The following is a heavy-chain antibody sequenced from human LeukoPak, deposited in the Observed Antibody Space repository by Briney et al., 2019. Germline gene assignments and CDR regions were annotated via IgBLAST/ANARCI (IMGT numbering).Heavy chain of an antibody. Sequence: PSETLSLTCTVSGSISGYYWSWIRQPPGKGLEWIGYIYTNGSTNYNPSLESRVTISVDTSKNQFSLDLSSVTAADTAVYYCARQKCTSTSCLTKNAFDIWGQGTMVTVSS. CDR1: GSISGYY. CDR3: ARQKCTSTSCLTKNAFDI. J-gene: IGHJ3*02. V-gene: IGHV4-4*09. D-gene: IGHD2-2*01. CDR2: IYTNGST.